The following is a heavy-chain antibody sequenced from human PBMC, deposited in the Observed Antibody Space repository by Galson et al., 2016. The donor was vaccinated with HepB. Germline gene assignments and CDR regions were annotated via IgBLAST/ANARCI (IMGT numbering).Heavy chain of an antibody. CDR3: ARASASRIGYFDS. Sequence: SETLSLTCTVSGVSVSSSYYFWGWVRQPPGKGLEWIGLIHSSGTSHYDPSLNCRLTMSVEPARNQFSLRLSSVTAADTAVYYCARASASRIGYFDSWGQGILVSVSS. CDR2: IHSSGTS. J-gene: IGHJ4*02. V-gene: IGHV4-39*01. CDR1: GVSVSSSYYF. D-gene: IGHD6-19*01.